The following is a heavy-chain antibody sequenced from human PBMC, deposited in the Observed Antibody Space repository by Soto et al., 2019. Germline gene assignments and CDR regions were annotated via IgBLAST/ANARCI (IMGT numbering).Heavy chain of an antibody. V-gene: IGHV1-69*13. CDR2: IVPIYQTA. J-gene: IGHJ4*02. Sequence: SVKVSCKASGGTFSSYRINWVRQAPGQGLEWVGGIVPIYQTADYAQKVQGRVTITAAESARTSYMERRSLKSQDTAVYYCVRDSGAKLSSSWGRGTLVAVSS. D-gene: IGHD6-13*01. CDR1: GGTFSSYR. CDR3: VRDSGAKLSSS.